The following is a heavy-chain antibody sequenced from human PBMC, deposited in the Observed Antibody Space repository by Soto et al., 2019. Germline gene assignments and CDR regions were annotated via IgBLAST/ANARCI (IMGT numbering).Heavy chain of an antibody. J-gene: IGHJ4*02. Sequence: SETLSLTCSVSGGSINSYWWSWIRQPAGRGLEWIGRVYSSGTTDYNPSLNSRATLSVETSKNQFSLKLSSVTAADTAVYYCARDIGSYAYGEGYWGQGIQVTVSS. V-gene: IGHV4-4*07. D-gene: IGHD3-10*01. CDR2: VYSSGTT. CDR3: ARDIGSYAYGEGY. CDR1: GGSINSYW.